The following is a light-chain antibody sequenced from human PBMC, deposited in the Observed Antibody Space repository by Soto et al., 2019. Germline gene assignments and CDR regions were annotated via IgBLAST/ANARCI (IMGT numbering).Light chain of an antibody. J-gene: IGKJ4*01. CDR3: QQRSNWPLT. CDR1: QSVSSD. CDR2: GAS. Sequence: DIVLTQSPGTLSLSPGERATLYCRASQSVSSDLAWYHQKPGQAPRLLIYGASTRATGIPARFSGSGSGTDFTLTISSLEPEDFAVYYCQQRSNWPLTFGGGTKVDIK. V-gene: IGKV3-11*01.